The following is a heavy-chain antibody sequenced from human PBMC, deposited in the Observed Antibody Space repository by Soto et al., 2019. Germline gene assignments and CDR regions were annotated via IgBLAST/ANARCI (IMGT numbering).Heavy chain of an antibody. J-gene: IGHJ6*02. CDR3: ARRPVLYYYGSASYYYYGMDV. V-gene: IGHV5-10-1*01. CDR1: GYSFTSYW. Sequence: GESLKISCKGSGYSFTSYWISWVRQMPGEGLEWMGRIDPSDSYTNYSPSFQGHVTISADKSISTAYLQWSSLKASDTAMYYCARRPVLYYYGSASYYYYGMDVWGQGTTVTVSS. CDR2: IDPSDSYT. D-gene: IGHD3-10*01.